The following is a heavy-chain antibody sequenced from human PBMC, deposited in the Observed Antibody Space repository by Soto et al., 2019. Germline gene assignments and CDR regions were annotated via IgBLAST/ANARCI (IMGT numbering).Heavy chain of an antibody. CDR3: SRITSDDYYYGMDV. J-gene: IGHJ6*02. CDR1: GFSLSNARMG. Sequence: QVTLKESGPVLVKPTETLTLTCTVSGFSLSNARMGVSWIRQPPGKALEWLAHIFSNDEKSYSTSLKSRLTISQDTPKSHVVLTMTNMDPVDTATYYCSRITSDDYYYGMDVWGQGTTVTVSS. V-gene: IGHV2-26*01. CDR2: IFSNDEK.